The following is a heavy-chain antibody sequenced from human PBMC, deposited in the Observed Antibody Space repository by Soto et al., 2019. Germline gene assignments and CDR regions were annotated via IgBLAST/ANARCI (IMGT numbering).Heavy chain of an antibody. CDR1: GFTFSSYA. CDR2: ISGSGGST. V-gene: IGHV3-23*01. CDR3: AKLIVATTWAYYYYMDV. D-gene: IGHD5-12*01. J-gene: IGHJ6*03. Sequence: GGSLRLSCAASGFTFSSYAMSWVRQAPGKGLEWVSAISGSGGSTYYADSVKGRFTISRDNSKNTLYLQMNSLRAEDTAVYYCAKLIVATTWAYYYYMDVWGKGTTVTVSS.